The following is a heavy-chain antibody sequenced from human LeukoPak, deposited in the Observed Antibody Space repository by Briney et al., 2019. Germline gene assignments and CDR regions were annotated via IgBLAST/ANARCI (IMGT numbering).Heavy chain of an antibody. J-gene: IGHJ6*02. CDR2: IYYSGST. D-gene: IGHD3-3*01. CDR1: GGSISSYY. V-gene: IGHV4-59*01. CDR3: ARVGRIEGPYYDFWSGSEDV. Sequence: PSETLSLTCTVSGGSISSYYWSWIRQPPGKGLEWIGYIYYSGSTNYNPSLKSRVTISVDTSKNQFSLKLSSVTAADTAVYYCARVGRIEGPYYDFWSGSEDVWGQGTTVTVSS.